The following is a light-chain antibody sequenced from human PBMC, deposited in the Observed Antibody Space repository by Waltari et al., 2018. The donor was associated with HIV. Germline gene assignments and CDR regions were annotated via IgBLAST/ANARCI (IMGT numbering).Light chain of an antibody. CDR2: DVT. V-gene: IGLV2-11*01. CDR3: CSYAGNYPVL. J-gene: IGLJ3*02. CDR1: SSDVGGYNN. Sequence: QSALTQPRAVSGSHGQSVTISCTGTSSDVGGYNNVPWYHQNPGKAPKFIIYDVTKRPSGVPDRFSGSKSGNTASLTISVLQAEDEADYYCCSYAGNYPVLFGGGTKPTVL.